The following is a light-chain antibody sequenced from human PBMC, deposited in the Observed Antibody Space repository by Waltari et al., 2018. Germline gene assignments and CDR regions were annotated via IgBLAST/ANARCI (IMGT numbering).Light chain of an antibody. Sequence: EIVLTQSPGTLSLSPGERATLSCRASQSVSSSYLAWYQQKPGQAPRRLIYGSSSRATGIPDRFSGSETGTDFTLTISRLEPEDFAVYYCQQYGSSPYTFGQGTKLDIK. CDR2: GSS. CDR3: QQYGSSPYT. J-gene: IGKJ2*01. V-gene: IGKV3-20*01. CDR1: QSVSSSY.